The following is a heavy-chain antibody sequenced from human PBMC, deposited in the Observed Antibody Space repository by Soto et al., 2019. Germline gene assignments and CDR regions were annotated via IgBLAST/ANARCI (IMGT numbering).Heavy chain of an antibody. Sequence: ETLFLSCSVCVGSISSSNYYWGWIRQPPGKGLEWIGSIYYSGSTYYNPSLKSRVTISVDTSKNQFSLKLSSVTAADTAVYYCANSYGDYVSYWGQGTLVTVSS. D-gene: IGHD4-17*01. CDR2: IYYSGST. J-gene: IGHJ4*02. CDR1: VGSISSSNYY. V-gene: IGHV4-39*01. CDR3: ANSYGDYVSY.